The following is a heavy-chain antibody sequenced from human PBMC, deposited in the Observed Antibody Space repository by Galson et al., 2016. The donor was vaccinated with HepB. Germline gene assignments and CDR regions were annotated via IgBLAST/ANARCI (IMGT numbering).Heavy chain of an antibody. D-gene: IGHD1-1*01. V-gene: IGHV3-7*04. CDR1: GLTFSRFW. J-gene: IGHJ4*02. Sequence: LRLSCAASGLTFSRFWMTWVRQAPGKGLEWVANINQDGSEKHYLDSVRGRFTISRNNAKNSLYLQMNSLRAEDTAVYFCARAYQYTLDYWGQGTLVTVSS. CDR3: ARAYQYTLDY. CDR2: INQDGSEK.